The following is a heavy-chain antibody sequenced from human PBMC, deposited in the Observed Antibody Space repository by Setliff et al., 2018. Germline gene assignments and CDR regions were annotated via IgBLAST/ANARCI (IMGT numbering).Heavy chain of an antibody. CDR2: TSYDGKNN. Sequence: GGSLRLSCAASGFNFNIFAINWVRQAPGKGLEWLAVTSYDGKNNYYGDSVKGRFTISRDNSQNTVYLQMNALSGDDTALYFCARAQNIFAGNLYSWGQGTLVTVSS. CDR1: GFNFNIFA. J-gene: IGHJ4*02. CDR3: ARAQNIFAGNLYS. V-gene: IGHV3-30*03.